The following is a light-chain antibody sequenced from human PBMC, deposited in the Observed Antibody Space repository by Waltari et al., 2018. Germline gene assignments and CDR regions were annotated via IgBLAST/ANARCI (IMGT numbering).Light chain of an antibody. V-gene: IGKV1-39*01. CDR2: AAS. Sequence: DIQMTQSPSSLSASVGHRVTLPFRASQSISSYLNWYQQKPGKAPKLLIYAASSLQSGVPSRFSGSGSGTDFTLTISSLQPEDFATYYCQQSYSTPQTFGQGTKVEIK. CDR1: QSISSY. CDR3: QQSYSTPQT. J-gene: IGKJ1*01.